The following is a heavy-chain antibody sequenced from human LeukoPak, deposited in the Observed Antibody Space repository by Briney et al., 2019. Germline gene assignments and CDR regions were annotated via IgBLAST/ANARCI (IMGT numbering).Heavy chain of an antibody. CDR3: AREPPRIVGVPWGAFDI. V-gene: IGHV3-23*01. Sequence: GGSLRLSCAASGFTFSTYAMSWVRQAAGKGLEWVSLISGSGGGTYYADSVKGRFTISRDNSKNTLYLQLNSLRVEDTAVYYCAREPPRIVGVPWGAFDIWGQGTMVTVSS. D-gene: IGHD1-26*01. J-gene: IGHJ3*02. CDR2: ISGSGGGT. CDR1: GFTFSTYA.